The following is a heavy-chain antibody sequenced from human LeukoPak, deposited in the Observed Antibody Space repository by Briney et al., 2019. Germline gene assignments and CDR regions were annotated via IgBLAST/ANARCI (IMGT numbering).Heavy chain of an antibody. Sequence: SETLSLTCAVSGGSISSGGYSWSWIRQPPGKGLEWIEYIYHSGSTYYNPSLKSRVTISVDRSKNQFSLKLSSVTAADTAVYYCARLLSGLGYGMDVWGQGTTVTVSS. CDR1: GGSISSGGYS. CDR3: ARLLSGLGYGMDV. CDR2: IYHSGST. D-gene: IGHD3/OR15-3a*01. J-gene: IGHJ6*02. V-gene: IGHV4-30-2*01.